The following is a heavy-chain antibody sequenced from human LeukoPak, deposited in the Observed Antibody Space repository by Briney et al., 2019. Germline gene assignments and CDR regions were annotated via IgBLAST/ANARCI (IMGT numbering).Heavy chain of an antibody. V-gene: IGHV3-48*01. CDR1: GFTFSSYS. Sequence: GGSLRLSCAASGFTFSSYSMNWVRQAPGKGREGVSYISSSSSTIYYADSVKVRFTISRDTAKNSLYLQMNFLRAEDTSVYYCARSPITGTTGRFDYWGPGTLVTVSS. CDR2: ISSSSSTI. J-gene: IGHJ4*01. D-gene: IGHD1-20*01. CDR3: ARSPITGTTGRFDY.